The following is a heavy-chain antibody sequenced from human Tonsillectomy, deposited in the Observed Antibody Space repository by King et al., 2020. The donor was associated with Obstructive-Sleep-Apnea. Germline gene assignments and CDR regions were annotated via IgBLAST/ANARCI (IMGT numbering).Heavy chain of an antibody. D-gene: IGHD3-10*01. J-gene: IGHJ5*02. V-gene: IGHV3-7*01. CDR3: AGAGEYYKDRGLDP. CDR2: IKQDGNEN. CDR1: GFTFSNYW. Sequence: VQLVESGGGLVQPGGSLRVSCAASGFTFSNYWMTWVRQAPGKGLEWVANIKQDGNENYYADSVGGRFTISRDNAKNSLSLQMSSLRAEDTAVYYCAGAGEYYKDRGLDPWGQGTLVTVSS.